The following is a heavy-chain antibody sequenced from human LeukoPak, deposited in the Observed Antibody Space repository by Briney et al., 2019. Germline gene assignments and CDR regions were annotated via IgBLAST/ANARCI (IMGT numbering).Heavy chain of an antibody. CDR2: INPNSGGT. CDR3: ARSHYYDSSGIDY. CDR1: GYTFTGNY. Sequence: ASVKVSCKASGYTFTGNYMHWVRQAPGQGLEWMGWINPNSGGTNYAQKFQGRVTMTRDTSISTAYMELSRLRSDDTAVYYCARSHYYDSSGIDYWGQGTLVTVSS. V-gene: IGHV1-2*02. D-gene: IGHD3-22*01. J-gene: IGHJ4*02.